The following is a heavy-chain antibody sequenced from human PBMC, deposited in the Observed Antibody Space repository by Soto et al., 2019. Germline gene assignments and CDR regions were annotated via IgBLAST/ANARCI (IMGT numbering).Heavy chain of an antibody. CDR2: IYPGDSNT. D-gene: IGHD2-2*01. Sequence: GESLKISCKGSGYGFSSYWIGWVRQMPGKGLQWMGIIYPGDSNTRYSPSFQGQVTMSADKSISTAYLQWSSLKASDTAIYYCARLQGVGVLVAVPAAYVWFDPWGQGTLVTVSS. J-gene: IGHJ5*02. CDR3: ARLQGVGVLVAVPAAYVWFDP. CDR1: GYGFSSYW. V-gene: IGHV5-51*01.